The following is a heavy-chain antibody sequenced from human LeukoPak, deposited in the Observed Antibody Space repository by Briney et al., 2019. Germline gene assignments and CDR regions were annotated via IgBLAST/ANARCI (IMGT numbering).Heavy chain of an antibody. CDR1: GGSFSGYY. CDR3: ARGEDEWELLLDY. Sequence: PSETLSLTCAVYGGSFSGYYWSWIRQPPGKGLERIGEINHSGSTNYNPSLKSRVTIPVDTSKNQFSLKLSSVTAADTAVYYCARGEDEWELLLDYWGQGTLVTVSS. D-gene: IGHD1-26*01. CDR2: INHSGST. V-gene: IGHV4-34*01. J-gene: IGHJ4*02.